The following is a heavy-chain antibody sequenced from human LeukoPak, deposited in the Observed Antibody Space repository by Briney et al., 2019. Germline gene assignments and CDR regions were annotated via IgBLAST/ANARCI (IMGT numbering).Heavy chain of an antibody. CDR3: ARGQSYDFWSGYFRNYYYYYMDV. V-gene: IGHV1-8*03. Sequence: ASVKVSCKASGYTFTSYDINWVRQATGQGLEWMGWMNPNSGNTGYAQKFQGRVTITRNTSISTAYMELSSLRSEDTAVYYCARGQSYDFWSGYFRNYYYYYMDVWGKGTTVTVSS. D-gene: IGHD3-3*01. J-gene: IGHJ6*03. CDR2: MNPNSGNT. CDR1: GYTFTSYD.